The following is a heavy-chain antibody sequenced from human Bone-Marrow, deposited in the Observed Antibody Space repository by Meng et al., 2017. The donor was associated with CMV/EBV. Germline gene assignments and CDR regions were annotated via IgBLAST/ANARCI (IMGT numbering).Heavy chain of an antibody. CDR2: IHYSGTT. J-gene: IGHJ4*02. D-gene: IGHD6-13*01. V-gene: IGHV4-59*01. CDR3: ARGYSSSWPFDY. Sequence: SETLSLTCTVSGGSISSYYWSWIRQPPGKGLEWIGYIHYSGTTNYNPSLKSRVTISVDRSKNQFSLKVNSVTAADTAVYYCARGYSSSWPFDYWGQGTLVTVSS. CDR1: GGSISSYY.